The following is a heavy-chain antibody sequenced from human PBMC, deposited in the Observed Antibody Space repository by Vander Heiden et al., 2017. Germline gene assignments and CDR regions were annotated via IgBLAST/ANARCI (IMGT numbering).Heavy chain of an antibody. J-gene: IGHJ4*02. CDR3: AKAYRGTATLEYYFDY. D-gene: IGHD1-26*01. V-gene: IGHV3-9*01. Sequence: GESGGGLVQPGRSLRLSCAASGFTFDDYAMHWVRQAPGKGLEWVSGISWNSGSIGYADSVKGRFTISRDNAKNSLYLKMNSLRAEDKALYYCAKAYRGTATLEYYFDYWGQGNLVTVS. CDR2: ISWNSGSI. CDR1: GFTFDDYA.